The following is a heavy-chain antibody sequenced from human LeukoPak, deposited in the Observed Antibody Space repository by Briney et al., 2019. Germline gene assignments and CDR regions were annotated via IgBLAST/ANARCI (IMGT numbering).Heavy chain of an antibody. CDR3: ARGGPVVVAATPY. D-gene: IGHD2-15*01. J-gene: IGHJ4*02. V-gene: IGHV1-2*02. CDR2: INPNSGGT. CDR1: GYTFTGYY. Sequence: GASVKVSCKASGYTFTGYYMHWVRQAPGQGLEWMGWINPNSGGTNYAQKFQGRVTMTRDTSISTAYMELSRLRSEDTAVYYCARGGPVVVAATPYWGQGTLVTVSS.